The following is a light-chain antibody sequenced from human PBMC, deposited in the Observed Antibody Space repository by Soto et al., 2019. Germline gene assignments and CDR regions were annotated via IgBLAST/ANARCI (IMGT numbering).Light chain of an antibody. Sequence: QSVLTQPPSASGTPGQRVNISCSGSSSNIGSNYVYWYRQFPGTAPKLLIQRNNQRPSGVTARFSGSKSGTPACLAISGLRSEDEADYYCGGWDDSLSGPVFGGGTPLTVL. CDR2: RNN. V-gene: IGLV1-47*01. J-gene: IGLJ2*01. CDR3: GGWDDSLSGPV. CDR1: SSNIGSNY.